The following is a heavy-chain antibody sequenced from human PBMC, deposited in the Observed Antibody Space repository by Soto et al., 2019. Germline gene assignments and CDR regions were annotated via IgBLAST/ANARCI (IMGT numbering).Heavy chain of an antibody. Sequence: KASETLSLTCTVSGDSISSYYWSWVRQPPGKGLECLGYIYYSGTSKYNPSLKSRVTMSVDTSKNQFSLKLSSVTAADTAVYYCARRNYDSSGYHFDSWGQGRLVTVSS. J-gene: IGHJ4*02. CDR1: GDSISSYY. CDR2: IYYSGTS. CDR3: ARRNYDSSGYHFDS. D-gene: IGHD3-22*01. V-gene: IGHV4-59*01.